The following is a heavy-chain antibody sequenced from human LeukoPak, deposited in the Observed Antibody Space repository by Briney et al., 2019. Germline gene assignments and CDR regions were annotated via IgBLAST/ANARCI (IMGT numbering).Heavy chain of an antibody. J-gene: IGHJ4*02. V-gene: IGHV3-48*01. CDR1: GFTFSN. CDR2: ISSSSNSI. CDR3: ARDLEDIVVVVAARGGGFDY. Sequence: GGSLRLSCAASGFTFSNMNWVRQAPGKGLEWVSYISSSSNSIYYADSVKGRFTISRDNAKNSLYLQMNSLRAEDTAVYYCARDLEDIVVVVAARGGGFDYWGQGTLVTVSS. D-gene: IGHD2-15*01.